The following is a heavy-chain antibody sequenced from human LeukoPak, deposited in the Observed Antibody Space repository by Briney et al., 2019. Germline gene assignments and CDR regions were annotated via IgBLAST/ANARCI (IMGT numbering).Heavy chain of an antibody. Sequence: ASVKVSCKASGYTFTSYGISWVRQAPGQGLEWMGWISAYNGNTNNAQKLQGRVTMTTDTSTSTAYMELRSLRSDDTAVYYCAREEYCTNGVCYTLDCWGQGTLVTVSS. CDR1: GYTFTSYG. V-gene: IGHV1-18*01. D-gene: IGHD2-8*01. CDR3: AREEYCTNGVCYTLDC. J-gene: IGHJ4*02. CDR2: ISAYNGNT.